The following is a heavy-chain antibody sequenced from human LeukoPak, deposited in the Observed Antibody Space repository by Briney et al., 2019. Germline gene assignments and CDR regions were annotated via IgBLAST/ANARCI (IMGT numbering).Heavy chain of an antibody. J-gene: IGHJ4*02. V-gene: IGHV1-2*04. D-gene: IGHD6-13*01. CDR3: AREERLIAATGRGAFDY. Sequence: ASVKVSCKASGYTFTGYYMHWVRQAPGQGLEWMGWINPNSGGTNYAQKFQGWVTMTRDTSISTAYMELSRLRSDDTAVYYCAREERLIAATGRGAFDYWGQGTLVTVSS. CDR1: GYTFTGYY. CDR2: INPNSGGT.